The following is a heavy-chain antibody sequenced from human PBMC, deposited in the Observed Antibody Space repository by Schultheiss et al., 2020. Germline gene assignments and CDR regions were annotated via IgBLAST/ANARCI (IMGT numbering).Heavy chain of an antibody. CDR1: GFTFSSYS. CDR2: ISSSSSTI. V-gene: IGHV3-48*01. J-gene: IGHJ4*02. D-gene: IGHD5-18*01. CDR3: AKVYSYGRGYFDY. Sequence: GGSLRLSCAASGFTFSSYSMNWVRQAPGKGLEWVSYISSSSSTIYYADSVKGRFTISRDNSKNTLYLQMNSLRAEDTAVYYCAKVYSYGRGYFDYWGQGTLVTVSS.